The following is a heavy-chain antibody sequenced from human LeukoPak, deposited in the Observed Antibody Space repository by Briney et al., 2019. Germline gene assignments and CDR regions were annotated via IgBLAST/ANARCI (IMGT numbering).Heavy chain of an antibody. CDR2: INPYSGAI. Sequence: ASVKVSCKSSGYTFTDEYMHWVRQAPGQGLEWMGWINPYSGAINYAQKFQGRVTMTRDTSISTAYMELSGLTSGDTAVYYCARVPKSQRLRDYWGEGTLVSVSS. J-gene: IGHJ4*02. CDR3: ARVPKSQRLRDY. CDR1: GYTFTDEY. V-gene: IGHV1-2*02. D-gene: IGHD6-25*01.